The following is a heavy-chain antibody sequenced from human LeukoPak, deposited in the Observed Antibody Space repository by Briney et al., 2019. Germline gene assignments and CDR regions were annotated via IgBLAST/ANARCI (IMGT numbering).Heavy chain of an antibody. D-gene: IGHD5-18*01. CDR3: ARVPMPHGYSYNYYYMDV. CDR2: IIPIFGTI. Sequence: SVKVPCKASGGTFSSYAISWVRQAPGQGLEWMGGIIPIFGTINYAQKFQGRVTITADESTSTAYMELSSLRSEDTAVYYCARVPMPHGYSYNYYYMDVWGKGTTVTISS. V-gene: IGHV1-69*13. J-gene: IGHJ6*03. CDR1: GGTFSSYA.